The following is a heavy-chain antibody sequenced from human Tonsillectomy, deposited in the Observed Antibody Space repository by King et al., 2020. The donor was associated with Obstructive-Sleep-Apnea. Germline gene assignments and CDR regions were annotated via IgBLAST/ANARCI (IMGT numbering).Heavy chain of an antibody. CDR3: AREREYYFDY. J-gene: IGHJ4*02. V-gene: IGHV3-30*04. CDR2: ISYDGGNK. Sequence: VQLVESGGGVVQPGRSLRLSCAASGFTFSSYAMHWVRQAPGKGLEWVAIISYDGGNKYYADSVKGRFTISRYNSKNTLYLQMNSLRAEDTTVYYCAREREYYFDYWGQGTQVTVSS. CDR1: GFTFSSYA.